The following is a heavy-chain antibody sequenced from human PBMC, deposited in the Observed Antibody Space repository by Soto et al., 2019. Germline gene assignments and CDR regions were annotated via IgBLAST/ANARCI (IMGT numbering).Heavy chain of an antibody. CDR3: ARDAACSGGSCYNGNWFDP. D-gene: IGHD2-15*01. V-gene: IGHV3-30-3*01. Sequence: QVQLVEFGGGVVQPGRSLRLSCAASGFTFSSYAMHWVRQAPGKGLAWVAVISYDGSNKYYADSVKGRFTISRDNSKNTLYLQMNSLRAEDTAVYYCARDAACSGGSCYNGNWFDPWGQGTLVTVSS. J-gene: IGHJ5*02. CDR1: GFTFSSYA. CDR2: ISYDGSNK.